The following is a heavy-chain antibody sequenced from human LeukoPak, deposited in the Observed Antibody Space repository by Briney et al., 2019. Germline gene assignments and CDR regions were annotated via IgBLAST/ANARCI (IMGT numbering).Heavy chain of an antibody. D-gene: IGHD6-13*01. V-gene: IGHV1-18*01. CDR3: ARDQSVRLLQTSSTYFKHVFAI. Sequence: ASVKVSCKTSGYTFTNYCISWVRQAPGLGLEWMGWISAYNGNTNYAQKVQGRVTMTTDTSTSTAYMELRSLRFDDTAVYYCARDQSVRLLQTSSTYFKHVFAIWGQGSMVTVSS. CDR1: GYTFTNYC. J-gene: IGHJ3*02. CDR2: ISAYNGNT.